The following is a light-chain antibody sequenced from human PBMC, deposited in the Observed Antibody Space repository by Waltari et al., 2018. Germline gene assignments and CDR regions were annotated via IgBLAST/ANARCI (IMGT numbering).Light chain of an antibody. Sequence: EIVLTQSPGNLSLSPGERATLTCRASQSVRGSLAWYQQKAGQAPRRLIYGASSRATGIPDRVSGSGSGTDFSLTISRLEPEDFAVYYCQHYVRLPATFGQGTKVEIK. CDR1: QSVRGS. CDR3: QHYVRLPAT. V-gene: IGKV3-20*01. CDR2: GAS. J-gene: IGKJ1*01.